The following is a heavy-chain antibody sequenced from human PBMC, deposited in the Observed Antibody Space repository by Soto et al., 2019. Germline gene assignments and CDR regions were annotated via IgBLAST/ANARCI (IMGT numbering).Heavy chain of an antibody. D-gene: IGHD1-26*01. CDR3: AKDLRSGSYYGGPTYYFDY. V-gene: IGHV3-23*01. J-gene: IGHJ4*02. Sequence: GGSLRLSCAASGFTFSSYAMSWVRQAPGKGLEWVSAISGSGGSTYYADSVKGRFTISRDNSKNTLYLQMNSLRAEDTAVYYCAKDLRSGSYYGGPTYYFDYWGQGTLVTVSS. CDR2: ISGSGGST. CDR1: GFTFSSYA.